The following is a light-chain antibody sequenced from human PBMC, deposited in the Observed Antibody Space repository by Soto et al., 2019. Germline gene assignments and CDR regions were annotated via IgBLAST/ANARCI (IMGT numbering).Light chain of an antibody. CDR1: QSVSNNY. Sequence: EIVLTQSPGTLSLSPGERATLSCRASQSVSNNYLAWYQQKPGQAPSLLIFGASNRAPDIPDRFSGSGSGTDFTLTISRLEPEDFAVYYCQQYNNWLTFGGGTKVDIK. CDR3: QQYNNWLT. V-gene: IGKV3-20*01. J-gene: IGKJ4*01. CDR2: GAS.